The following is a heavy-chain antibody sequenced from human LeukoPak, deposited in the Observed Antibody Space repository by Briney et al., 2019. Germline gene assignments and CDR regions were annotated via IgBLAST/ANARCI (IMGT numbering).Heavy chain of an antibody. D-gene: IGHD4-23*01. V-gene: IGHV1-2*02. J-gene: IGHJ5*02. CDR3: ARDPNPTVVTPLMRFDP. Sequence: ASVKVSCKASGYTFTGYYMNWVRQAPGQGLEWMGWINPNSGGTNYAQKFQGRVTMTRDTSISTAYMELSRLRSDATAVYYCARDPNPTVVTPLMRFDPWGQGTLVTVSS. CDR2: INPNSGGT. CDR1: GYTFTGYY.